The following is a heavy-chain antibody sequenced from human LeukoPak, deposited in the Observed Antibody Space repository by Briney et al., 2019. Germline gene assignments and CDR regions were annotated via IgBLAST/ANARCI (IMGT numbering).Heavy chain of an antibody. V-gene: IGHV1-8*01. CDR1: GYTFTSYD. D-gene: IGHD2-15*01. CDR3: ARAGGYCGRISCPYYFDY. J-gene: IGHJ4*02. CDR2: MNPNSGNT. Sequence: GASVKVSCKASGYTFTSYDINWVRQATGQGLEWMGWMNPNSGNTGYAQKFQGRVTMTRNTSKSTAYMELSSLRSEDTAVYYCARAGGYCGRISCPYYFDYWGQGSLVAVSS.